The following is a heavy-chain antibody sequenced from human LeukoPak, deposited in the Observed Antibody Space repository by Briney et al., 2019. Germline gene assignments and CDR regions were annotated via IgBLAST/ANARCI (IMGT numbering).Heavy chain of an antibody. Sequence: PGRSLRLSCAASGFTFSSYGMHWVRQAPGKGLEWVAVIWYDGSNKYYADSVKGRFTISRDDSKNTLYLQMNSLRTEDTAVFYCARDNSNRFDYWGQGTLVTVSS. V-gene: IGHV3-33*01. CDR2: IWYDGSNK. J-gene: IGHJ4*02. CDR3: ARDNSNRFDY. CDR1: GFTFSSYG. D-gene: IGHD2/OR15-2a*01.